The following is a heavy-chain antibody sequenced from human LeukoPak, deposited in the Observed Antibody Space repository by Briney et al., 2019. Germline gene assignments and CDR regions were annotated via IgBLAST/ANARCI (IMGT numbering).Heavy chain of an antibody. V-gene: IGHV3-23*01. Sequence: GGSLRLSCAAAGFTFTSYAMSWVRQAPGEGLEWVSGISGSGSSTFYADSVKGRFIISRDNSKNTLYLQMNSLRAEDTAVYYCAKHTAGTKALDYWGQGTLVTVSS. J-gene: IGHJ4*02. CDR1: GFTFTSYA. CDR3: AKHTAGTKALDY. CDR2: ISGSGSST. D-gene: IGHD1-1*01.